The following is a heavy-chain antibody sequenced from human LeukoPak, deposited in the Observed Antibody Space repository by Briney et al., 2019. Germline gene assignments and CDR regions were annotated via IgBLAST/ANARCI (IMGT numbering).Heavy chain of an antibody. J-gene: IGHJ4*02. CDR3: ARDAGYCSGGSCWFDY. Sequence: SETLSLTCTVSGGSISSYYWSWIRQPAGKGLEWIGRIYTSGSANYNPSLKSRVTMSVDTSKNQFSLKLSSVTAADTAVYYCARDAGYCSGGSCWFDYWGQGTLVTVSS. CDR1: GGSISSYY. CDR2: IYTSGSA. V-gene: IGHV4-4*07. D-gene: IGHD2-15*01.